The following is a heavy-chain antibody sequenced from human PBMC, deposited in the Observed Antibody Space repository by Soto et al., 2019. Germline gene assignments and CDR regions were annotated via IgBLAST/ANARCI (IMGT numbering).Heavy chain of an antibody. CDR1: GLTFSTSA. D-gene: IGHD2-15*01. V-gene: IGHV3-23*01. CDR3: AKDPPSEKLQPDYGMDV. Sequence: GGSLRLSCAASGLTFSTSAMSWVRQAPGKGLEWVSLISASGRSTDYADSVKGRFTISRDNSKSTVYLQMNSLRADDTAVYYCAKDPPSEKLQPDYGMDVWGQGTTVTVSS. J-gene: IGHJ6*02. CDR2: ISASGRST.